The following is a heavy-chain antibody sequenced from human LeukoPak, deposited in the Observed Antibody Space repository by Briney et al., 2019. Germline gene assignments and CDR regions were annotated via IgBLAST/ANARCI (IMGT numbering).Heavy chain of an antibody. D-gene: IGHD3-10*01. J-gene: IGHJ4*02. CDR3: ARGSATMVRGEYFDY. V-gene: IGHV4-34*01. CDR1: GGSFSGYY. Sequence: PSETLSLTCAVYGGSFSGYYWSWIRQPPGKGLERIGEINHSGSTNYNPSLKSRVTISVDTSKNQFSLKLSSVTAADTAVYYCARGSATMVRGEYFDYWGQGTLATVSS. CDR2: INHSGST.